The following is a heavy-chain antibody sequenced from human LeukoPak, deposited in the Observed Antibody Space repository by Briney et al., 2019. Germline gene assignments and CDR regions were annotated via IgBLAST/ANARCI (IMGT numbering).Heavy chain of an antibody. CDR2: INSGGTIT. CDR3: ARDIPRVGATGH. Sequence: KPGGSLRLSCAASGFTFSDYYMSWIRQAPGKGLEWVSYINSGGTITYYADSVKGRFTISRDNAKNSLYLQMNSLRAEDTAVYYCARDIPRVGATGHWGRGTLVTVSS. J-gene: IGHJ4*02. CDR1: GFTFSDYY. V-gene: IGHV3-11*01. D-gene: IGHD1-26*01.